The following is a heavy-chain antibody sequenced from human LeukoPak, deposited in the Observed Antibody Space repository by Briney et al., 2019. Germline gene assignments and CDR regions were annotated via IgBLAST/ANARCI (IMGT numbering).Heavy chain of an antibody. Sequence: ASVKVSCKASGYTFTDYYMHWVRQAPGQGLEWMGWINPNSGGTNYAQKFQGRVTMTRDTSISTAYMELSRLRSDDTAVYYCARAGWIQLTPDAFDIWGQGTMVTVSS. CDR2: INPNSGGT. CDR3: ARAGWIQLTPDAFDI. CDR1: GYTFTDYY. D-gene: IGHD5-18*01. V-gene: IGHV1-2*02. J-gene: IGHJ3*02.